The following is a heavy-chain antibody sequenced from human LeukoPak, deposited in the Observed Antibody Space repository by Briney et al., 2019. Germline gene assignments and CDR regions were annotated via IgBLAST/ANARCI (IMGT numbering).Heavy chain of an antibody. D-gene: IGHD2-2*01. CDR1: GVTFSSYS. CDR3: ARADIVVVPAATHYYYYGMDV. Sequence: GGSLRLSCAASGVTFSSYSMNWVRQAPGKGLEWVSHISSSRGYIYYADSVKGRFTISRDNAKNTLYLQINSLRAEDTAVYDCARADIVVVPAATHYYYYGMDVWGKGTTVTVSS. V-gene: IGHV3-21*01. CDR2: ISSSRGYI. J-gene: IGHJ6*04.